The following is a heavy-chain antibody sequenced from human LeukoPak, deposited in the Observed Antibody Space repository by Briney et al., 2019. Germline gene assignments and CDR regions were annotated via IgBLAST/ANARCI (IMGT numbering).Heavy chain of an antibody. J-gene: IGHJ4*02. D-gene: IGHD3-10*01. Sequence: ASVKVSCKASGYTFTGYYMHWVRQAPGQGLEWMGWINPNSGGTNYARKFQGRVTMTRDTSISTAYMELSRLRSDDTAVYYCAREELWFGELSCLDYWGQGILVSVSS. CDR2: INPNSGGT. CDR3: AREELWFGELSCLDY. CDR1: GYTFTGYY. V-gene: IGHV1-2*02.